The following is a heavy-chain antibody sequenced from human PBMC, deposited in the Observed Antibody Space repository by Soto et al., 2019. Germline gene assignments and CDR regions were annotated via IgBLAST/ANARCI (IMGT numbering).Heavy chain of an antibody. Sequence: PSETLSLTCGVYGGSFRNYYWIWVRQPPGKGLEWIGEVNHSGEATSNPSLQSRFTISLDTSNNQFSLKMTSVTAADTAMYLCTRAERFPRSWFDPWGQGTRVTVAS. J-gene: IGHJ5*02. D-gene: IGHD3-10*01. CDR3: TRAERFPRSWFDP. CDR1: GGSFRNYY. V-gene: IGHV4-34*01. CDR2: VNHSGEA.